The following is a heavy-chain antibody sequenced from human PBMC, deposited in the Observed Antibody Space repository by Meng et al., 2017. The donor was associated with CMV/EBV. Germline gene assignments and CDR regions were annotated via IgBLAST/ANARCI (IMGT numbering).Heavy chain of an antibody. CDR3: AKTLHPITMVRGVSPTGYYYYGMDV. Sequence: LSLTCAVSGFTLSLYAMSCGRQAPGTGLGWVSAISGSGGSTYYADSVKGRFTISRDNSKNTLYLQMNSLRAEDTAVYYCAKTLHPITMVRGVSPTGYYYYGMDVWGQGTTVTVSS. J-gene: IGHJ6*02. D-gene: IGHD3-10*01. CDR2: ISGSGGST. V-gene: IGHV3-23*01. CDR1: GFTLSLYA.